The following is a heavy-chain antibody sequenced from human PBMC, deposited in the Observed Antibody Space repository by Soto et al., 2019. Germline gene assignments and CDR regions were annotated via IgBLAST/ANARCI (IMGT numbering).Heavy chain of an antibody. Sequence: ASVKVSCKASGYTFTSYYLNWVRQAPGQGLEGMGRINPSGGITSYAQKFQGRVTMTRDTSTSTVYMELSSLRSEDTAVYYCARLLYSYGYNYWGQGTLVNVSS. CDR2: INPSGGIT. D-gene: IGHD5-18*01. V-gene: IGHV1-46*01. J-gene: IGHJ4*02. CDR3: ARLLYSYGYNY. CDR1: GYTFTSYY.